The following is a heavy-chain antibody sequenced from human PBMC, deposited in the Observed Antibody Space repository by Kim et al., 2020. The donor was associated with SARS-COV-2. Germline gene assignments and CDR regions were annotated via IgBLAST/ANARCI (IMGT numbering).Heavy chain of an antibody. J-gene: IGHJ5*02. CDR2: IYTSGNT. CDR1: GDSISSDNYY. CDR3: ARDRGGNFLGLNWFDP. D-gene: IGHD2-21*02. V-gene: IGHV4-61*02. Sequence: SETLSLTCTVSGDSISSDNYYWSWIRQSAGKGLEWIGRIYTSGNTNYNPSLKSRVTISVDTFKNQFSLKLSSVTAADTAVYYCARDRGGNFLGLNWFDPWGQGTLVTVSS.